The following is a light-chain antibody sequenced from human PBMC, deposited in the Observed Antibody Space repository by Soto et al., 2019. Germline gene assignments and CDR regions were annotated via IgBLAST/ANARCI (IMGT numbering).Light chain of an antibody. CDR1: SSDVGGYNY. CDR3: TSYTSYSTVM. V-gene: IGLV2-14*01. J-gene: IGLJ3*02. CDR2: EVS. Sequence: QSVLTQPASVSGSPGQSITISCSGTSSDVGGYNYVSWYQQHPGKAPKLMSYEVSNRSSGVSNRFSGSKSGNTASLTISGLQAEDEADYYCTSYTSYSTVMFGGGTKVTVL.